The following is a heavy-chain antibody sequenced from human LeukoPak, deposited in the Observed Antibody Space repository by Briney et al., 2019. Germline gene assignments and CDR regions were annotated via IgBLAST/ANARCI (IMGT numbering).Heavy chain of an antibody. CDR3: ARSPYGSGKGPYYYYYYGMDV. D-gene: IGHD3-10*01. V-gene: IGHV1-69*13. CDR2: IIPIFGTA. CDR1: GGTFSSYA. Sequence: ASVKVSCKASGGTFSSYAISWMRQAPGQGLEWMGGIIPIFGTANYAQKFQGRVTITADESTSTAYMELSSLRSEDTAVYYCARSPYGSGKGPYYYYYYGMDVWGQGTTVTVSS. J-gene: IGHJ6*02.